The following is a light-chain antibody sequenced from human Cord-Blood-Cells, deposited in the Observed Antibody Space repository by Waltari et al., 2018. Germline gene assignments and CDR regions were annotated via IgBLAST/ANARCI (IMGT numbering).Light chain of an antibody. J-gene: IGKJ1*01. V-gene: IGKV3-15*01. CDR1: QSVSSN. Sequence: IVRTQPQAAVSGCPGERTSLSCRASQSVSSNLAWYQQKPGQAPRLLIYGASTRATGIPARSSGSGSGTEFTLTISSLQSEAFAVYYCQQYNNWPPWTFGQGTKVEIK. CDR3: QQYNNWPPWT. CDR2: GAS.